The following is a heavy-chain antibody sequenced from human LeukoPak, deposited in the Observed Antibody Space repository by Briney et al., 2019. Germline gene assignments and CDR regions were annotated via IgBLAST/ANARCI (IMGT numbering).Heavy chain of an antibody. CDR1: GFTFNSYE. CDR3: ARGGSYVHY. CDR2: INSGGSAI. Sequence: PGGSLRLSCAASGFTFNSYEMHGVRQAPGKGLEWVSYINSGGSAIYYADSVKGRFTISRDNAKNSLYLQMNSLRADDTAVYYCARGGSYVHYWGQGALVTVAS. V-gene: IGHV3-48*03. D-gene: IGHD1-26*01. J-gene: IGHJ4*02.